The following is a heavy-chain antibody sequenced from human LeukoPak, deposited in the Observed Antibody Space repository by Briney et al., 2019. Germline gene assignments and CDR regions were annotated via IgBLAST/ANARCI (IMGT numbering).Heavy chain of an antibody. Sequence: ASVKVSCRVSGYTLTELSMHWVRQAPGKGLEWMGGFDPEDGETIYAQKFQGRVTMTEDTSTDTAYMELSSLRSEDTAVYYCATGGIVVVIPGGHTNNAFDIWGQGTMVTVSS. V-gene: IGHV1-24*01. J-gene: IGHJ3*02. D-gene: IGHD3-22*01. CDR3: ATGGIVVVIPGGHTNNAFDI. CDR2: FDPEDGET. CDR1: GYTLTELS.